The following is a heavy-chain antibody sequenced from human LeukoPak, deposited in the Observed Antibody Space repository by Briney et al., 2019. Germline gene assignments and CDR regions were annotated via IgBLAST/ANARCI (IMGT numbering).Heavy chain of an antibody. CDR2: ISYDGSNK. V-gene: IGHV3-30-3*01. D-gene: IGHD3-16*01. J-gene: IGHJ3*02. CDR3: ARDANYHDSDAYYDALDI. Sequence: GGSLRLSCAASGFTFSSYAMHWVRQAPGKGLEWVAVISYDGSNKYYADSVKGRFTISRDNPKNTLYLQMNSLRAEDTAVYYCARDANYHDSDAYYDALDIWGQGTLVTVSS. CDR1: GFTFSSYA.